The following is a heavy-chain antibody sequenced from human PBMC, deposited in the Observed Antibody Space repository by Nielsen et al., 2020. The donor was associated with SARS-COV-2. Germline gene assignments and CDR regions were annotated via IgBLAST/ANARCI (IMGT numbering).Heavy chain of an antibody. CDR1: GFSISDSG. Sequence: GESLKISCAASGFSISDSGMHWVRQASGRGLEWLGRIRSKSHSYETVYAVSVRDRFTISRDDSENTAYLQMNSLRAEDTAVYYCARYKVVGSYYFDYWGQGTLVTVSS. D-gene: IGHD2-15*01. CDR2: IRSKSHSYET. V-gene: IGHV3-73*01. J-gene: IGHJ4*02. CDR3: ARYKVVGSYYFDY.